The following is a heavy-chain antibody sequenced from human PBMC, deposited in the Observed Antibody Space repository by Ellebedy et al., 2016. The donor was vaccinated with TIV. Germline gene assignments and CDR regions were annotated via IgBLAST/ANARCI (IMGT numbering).Heavy chain of an antibody. J-gene: IGHJ6*03. CDR3: AKEVGSTVQLWGYMDV. V-gene: IGHV3-30*02. CDR1: GFSFSGYS. D-gene: IGHD5-18*01. CDR2: IPHAGRNE. Sequence: GASLKISXAASGFSFSGYSFHWARQAPGKGLEWVAFIPHAGRNEYYADSVKGRFTISRDNSRSTVYLQMNSLRPEDTAVYYCAKEVGSTVQLWGYMDVWGKGTTVTVSS.